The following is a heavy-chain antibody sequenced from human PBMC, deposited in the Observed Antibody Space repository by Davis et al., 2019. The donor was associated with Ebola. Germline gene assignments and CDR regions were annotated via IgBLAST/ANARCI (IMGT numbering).Heavy chain of an antibody. Sequence: GESLKISCKTSGYSFTTYWINWVRQMPGKSLEWMGRIDLSDSYTNYSPSFQGHVTISADKSRSTAYLQWSSLKASDTAMYYCASYCGDDCYYRYFDLWGRGTLVTVSS. CDR3: ASYCGDDCYYRYFDL. CDR1: GYSFTTYW. CDR2: IDLSDSYT. D-gene: IGHD2-21*02. V-gene: IGHV5-10-1*01. J-gene: IGHJ2*01.